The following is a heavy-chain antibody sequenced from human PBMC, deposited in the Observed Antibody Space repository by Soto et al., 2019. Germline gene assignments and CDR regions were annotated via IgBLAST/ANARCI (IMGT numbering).Heavy chain of an antibody. Sequence: GGSLRLSCAASEFTFSSNPMSWVRQAPGKGLEWVSAISGSGGSTYYADSVKGRFTISRDNSKNTLYLQMNSLRAEDTAVYYCAKDRRLLRFLGWLLHLAFDYWGQGTLVTVSS. CDR1: EFTFSSNP. V-gene: IGHV3-23*01. J-gene: IGHJ4*02. CDR2: ISGSGGST. CDR3: AKDRRLLRFLGWLLHLAFDY. D-gene: IGHD3-3*01.